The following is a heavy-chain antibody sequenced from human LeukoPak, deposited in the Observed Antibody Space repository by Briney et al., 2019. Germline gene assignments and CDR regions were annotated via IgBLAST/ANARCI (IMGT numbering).Heavy chain of an antibody. CDR1: GLTFSDYY. Sequence: GGSLRLSCAASGLTFSDYYMSWIRQAPGKGLEWVSYISSSGSTIYYADSVKGRFTISRDNAKNSLYPQMNSLRAEDTAVYYCARDYDFWSGYFGARGMDVWGQGTTVTVSS. CDR3: ARDYDFWSGYFGARGMDV. CDR2: ISSSGSTI. D-gene: IGHD3-3*01. V-gene: IGHV3-11*01. J-gene: IGHJ6*02.